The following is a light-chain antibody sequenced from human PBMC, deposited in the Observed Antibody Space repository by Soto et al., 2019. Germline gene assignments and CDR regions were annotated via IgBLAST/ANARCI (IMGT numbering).Light chain of an antibody. V-gene: IGLV2-23*01. J-gene: IGLJ3*02. Sequence: QSALTQPASVSGSPGQSITISCTGTSSDVGSYNLVSWYQQHPGKAPKLLISDGSKRPSGVSNRFSGSKSGNTASLTISGLQAEDEADYYCCSYVGGTSWVFGGGTKLTVL. CDR2: DGS. CDR3: CSYVGGTSWV. CDR1: SSDVGSYNL.